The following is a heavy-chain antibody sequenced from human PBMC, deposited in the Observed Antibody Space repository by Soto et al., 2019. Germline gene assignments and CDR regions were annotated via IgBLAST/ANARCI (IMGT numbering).Heavy chain of an antibody. CDR1: GFTFSSYS. J-gene: IGHJ4*02. V-gene: IGHV3-48*01. CDR3: ARDWGFGMVDY. CDR2: ISSSSTI. Sequence: GFTFSSYSMNWGRQAPGKGLEWVSYISSSSTIYYADSVKGRFTISRDNAKNSLYLQMNSLRAEDTAVYYCARDWGFGMVDYWGQGTLVTVSS. D-gene: IGHD3-16*01.